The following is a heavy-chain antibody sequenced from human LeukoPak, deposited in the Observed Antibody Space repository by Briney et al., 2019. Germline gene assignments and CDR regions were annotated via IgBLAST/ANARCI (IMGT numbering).Heavy chain of an antibody. J-gene: IGHJ4*02. CDR3: ARGFMPRGGGYSGYVP. CDR2: INPNSGGT. CDR1: GYTFTGYY. Sequence: ASVKVSCKASGYTFTGYYMHWVRQAPGQGLEWMGWINPNSGGTNYAQKFQGRVTMTRDTSISTAYMELSRLRSDDTAVYYCARGFMPRGGGYSGYVPWGQGTLVTVSS. D-gene: IGHD5-12*01. V-gene: IGHV1-2*02.